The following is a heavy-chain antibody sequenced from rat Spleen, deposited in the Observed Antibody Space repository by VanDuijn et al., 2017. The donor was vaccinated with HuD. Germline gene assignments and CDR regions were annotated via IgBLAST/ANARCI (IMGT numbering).Heavy chain of an antibody. Sequence: EVQLVESGGGLVQPGRSLKLSCAASGFTFSNYGMAWVRQAPTKGLVWVATISYDGSSTYYRDSVKGRFTISRDNAKSTLYLQMDSLRSEDTATYYCARGESGDYWGQGVMVTVSS. D-gene: IGHD1-1*01. CDR2: ISYDGSST. CDR1: GFTFSNYG. J-gene: IGHJ2*01. CDR3: ARGESGDY. V-gene: IGHV5-29*01.